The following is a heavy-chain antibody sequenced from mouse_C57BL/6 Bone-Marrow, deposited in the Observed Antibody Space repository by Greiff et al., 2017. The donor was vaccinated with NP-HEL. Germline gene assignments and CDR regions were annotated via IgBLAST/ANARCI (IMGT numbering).Heavy chain of an antibody. CDR3: TIYYDYDGYFDY. V-gene: IGHV1-4*01. J-gene: IGHJ2*01. CDR1: GYTFTSYT. Sequence: QVQLQQSGAELARPGASVKMSCKASGYTFTSYTMHWVKQRPGQGLEWIGYINPSSGYTKYNQKFKDKATLTADKSSSTAYMQLSSLTSEDSAVYYCTIYYDYDGYFDYWGQGTTLTVSS. CDR2: INPSSGYT. D-gene: IGHD2-4*01.